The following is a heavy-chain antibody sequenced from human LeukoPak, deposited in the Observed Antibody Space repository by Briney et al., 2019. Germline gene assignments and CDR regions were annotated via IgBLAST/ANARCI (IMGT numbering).Heavy chain of an antibody. J-gene: IGHJ4*02. CDR1: GFTFSSCA. Sequence: GGSLRLSCAASGFTFSSCAMNWVRQAPGKGLEWVSGISGSGGITHYADSVRGRFTISRDNSKNTLYLQMNSLRAEDTAVYYCARLREIPVFGVVTKSTSYFDYWGQGTLVTVSS. D-gene: IGHD3-3*01. V-gene: IGHV3-23*01. CDR2: ISGSGGIT. CDR3: ARLREIPVFGVVTKSTSYFDY.